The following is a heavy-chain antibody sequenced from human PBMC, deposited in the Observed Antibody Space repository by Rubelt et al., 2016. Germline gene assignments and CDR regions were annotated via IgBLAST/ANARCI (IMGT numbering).Heavy chain of an antibody. Sequence: EIQVVESGGGLVQPGGSLRLSCVASGFTLGDYWKGWVRQAPGKGLEWVANIKQDGAEKSYVDSVKGRFTISSDNAKNSLYRQRNSLRAEATAVYYCAREKFSAWEPLELWGRGTLVTVSS. CDR2: IKQDGAEK. CDR3: AREKFSAWEPLEL. V-gene: IGHV3-7*01. D-gene: IGHD1-26*01. J-gene: IGHJ4*02. CDR1: GFTLGDYW.